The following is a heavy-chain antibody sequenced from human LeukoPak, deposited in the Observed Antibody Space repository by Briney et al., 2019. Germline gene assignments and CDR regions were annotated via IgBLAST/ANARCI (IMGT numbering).Heavy chain of an antibody. V-gene: IGHV1-18*01. Sequence: GASVKVSCKASGYTFTSYGISWMRQAPGQGLEWMGWISAYNGNTNHAQKLQGRVTMTTDTSTSTAYMELRSLRSDDTAVYYCARVNEDIVVVPAAMNYYYYYMDAWGKGTTVTVSS. D-gene: IGHD2-2*01. J-gene: IGHJ6*03. CDR3: ARVNEDIVVVPAAMNYYYYYMDA. CDR2: ISAYNGNT. CDR1: GYTFTSYG.